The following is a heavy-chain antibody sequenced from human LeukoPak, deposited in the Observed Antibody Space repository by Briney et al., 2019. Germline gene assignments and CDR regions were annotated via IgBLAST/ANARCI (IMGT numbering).Heavy chain of an antibody. Sequence: GGSLRLSCAASGFTFSSYWMHWVRQAPGKGLEWVSAISGSGGSTYYADSVKGRFTISRDNSKNTLYLQMNSLRAEDTAVYYCAKGDGSPATPFDYWGQGTLVTVSS. D-gene: IGHD1-26*01. CDR2: ISGSGGST. CDR3: AKGDGSPATPFDY. J-gene: IGHJ4*02. CDR1: GFTFSSYW. V-gene: IGHV3-23*01.